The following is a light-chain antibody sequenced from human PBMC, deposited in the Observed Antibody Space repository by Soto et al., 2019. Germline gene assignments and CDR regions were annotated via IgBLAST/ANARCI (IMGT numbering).Light chain of an antibody. Sequence: DIEMTQTPSILPASVGDRVTITCRATQSLNIWLAWYQQKPGKAPKLLISKASSLESGVPSRFIGSGSGTEFSLTISGLQPDDFATYYCKQYKAYSYTFGQGTKLEMK. V-gene: IGKV1-5*03. J-gene: IGKJ2*01. CDR2: KAS. CDR1: QSLNIW. CDR3: KQYKAYSYT.